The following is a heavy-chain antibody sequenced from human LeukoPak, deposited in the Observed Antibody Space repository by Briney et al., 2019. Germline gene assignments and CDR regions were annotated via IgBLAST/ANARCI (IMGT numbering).Heavy chain of an antibody. CDR1: VYTLTELS. CDR3: ATGLSKSHAFDI. J-gene: IGHJ3*02. Sequence: ASVKVSCKVSVYTLTELSMHWVRQAPGKGLEWMGGFDPEDGETIYAQKFQGRVTMTEDTSTDTAYMELSSLRSEDTAVYYCATGLSKSHAFDIWGQGTMVTVSS. D-gene: IGHD2/OR15-2a*01. CDR2: FDPEDGET. V-gene: IGHV1-24*01.